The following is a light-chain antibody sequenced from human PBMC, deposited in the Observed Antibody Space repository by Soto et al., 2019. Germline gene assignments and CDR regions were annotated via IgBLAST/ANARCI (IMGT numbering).Light chain of an antibody. Sequence: EIVLTQSPATLSLSPGERATLSCRASQTVSTYLAWYQQKPGQAPRLLIYDASTRATGIPARFSGRGSGTDFTLTISSREPDDFAVYYCQQRLMTFGQGTKVDIK. CDR3: QQRLMT. V-gene: IGKV3-11*01. CDR1: QTVSTY. J-gene: IGKJ1*01. CDR2: DAS.